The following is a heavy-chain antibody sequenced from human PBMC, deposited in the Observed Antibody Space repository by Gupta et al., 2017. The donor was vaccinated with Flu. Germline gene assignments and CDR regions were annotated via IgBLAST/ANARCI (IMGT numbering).Heavy chain of an antibody. V-gene: IGHV3-21*01. D-gene: IGHD2-21*02. CDR3: ARRANCGGDCHSLDY. J-gene: IGHJ4*02. CDR2: ISSSSSYI. Sequence: EVQLVESGGGLVKPGGSLRLSCAASGFTFSSYNMKWVREAPGKGLEWVSSISSSSSYIYDADSVKGRFTISRDNAKNSLYLQMNSLRAEDTAVYYCARRANCGGDCHSLDYWGQGTLVTVSS. CDR1: GFTFSSYN.